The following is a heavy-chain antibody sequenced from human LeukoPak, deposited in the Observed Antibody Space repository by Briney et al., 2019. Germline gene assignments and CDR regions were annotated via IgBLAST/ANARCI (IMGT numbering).Heavy chain of an antibody. V-gene: IGHV3-30*04. CDR1: GFTFSSYA. J-gene: IGHJ6*03. D-gene: IGHD2-15*01. Sequence: GRPLRLSCAASGFTFSSYAMHWVRQAPGKGLEWVAVISYDGSNKYYADSVKGRFTISRDNSKNTLYLQMNSLRAEDTAVYYCARAYIVVVVAATYMDVWGKGTTVTVSS. CDR2: ISYDGSNK. CDR3: ARAYIVVVVAATYMDV.